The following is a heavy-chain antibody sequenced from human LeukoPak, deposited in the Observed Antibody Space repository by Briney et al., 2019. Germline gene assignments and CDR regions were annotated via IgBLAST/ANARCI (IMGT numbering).Heavy chain of an antibody. V-gene: IGHV3-48*01. J-gene: IGHJ4*02. D-gene: IGHD5-24*01. CDR1: GFTFNSFS. Sequence: GGSLRLSCAASGFTFNSFSLNWVRQAPGNGLEWVSYISGTGATVYYAESVKGRFTISRDNAKNSLFLQMNSLRAEDTAVYYCARRVRRDGYSLDYWGQGTLVTVS. CDR3: ARRVRRDGYSLDY. CDR2: ISGTGATV.